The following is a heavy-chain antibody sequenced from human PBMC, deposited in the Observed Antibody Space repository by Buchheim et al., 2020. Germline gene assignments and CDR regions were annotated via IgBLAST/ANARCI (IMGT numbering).Heavy chain of an antibody. CDR1: GFTFSSYA. D-gene: IGHD1-1*01. CDR2: ISYDGSNK. Sequence: QVQLVESGGGVVQPGRSLRLSCAASGFTFSSYAMHWVRQAPGKGLEWVAVISYDGSNKYYADSVKGRFTISRDNSKNTLYLQMNSLRAEDTAVYYCARDQDRDWNPAEAFDIWGQGT. CDR3: ARDQDRDWNPAEAFDI. J-gene: IGHJ3*02. V-gene: IGHV3-30*04.